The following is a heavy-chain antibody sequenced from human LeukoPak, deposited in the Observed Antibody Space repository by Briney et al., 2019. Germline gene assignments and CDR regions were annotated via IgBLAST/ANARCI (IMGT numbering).Heavy chain of an antibody. D-gene: IGHD6-13*01. J-gene: IGHJ3*02. CDR2: IYTSGST. CDR1: GGSISSGSYY. V-gene: IGHV4-61*02. Sequence: PSETLSLTCTVSGGSISSGSYYWSWIRQPAGKGLEWIGRIYTSGSTNYNPSLKSRVTISVDTSKNQFSLKLSSVTAADTAVYYCARDSGYSSSWYLIDDDFDIWGQGTMVIVSA. CDR3: ARDSGYSSSWYLIDDDFDI.